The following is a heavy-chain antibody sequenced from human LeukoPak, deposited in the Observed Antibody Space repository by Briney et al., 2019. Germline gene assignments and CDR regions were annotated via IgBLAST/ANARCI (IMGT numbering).Heavy chain of an antibody. CDR3: ARLKRSSSWYDNWFDP. CDR2: IYPGDSDT. J-gene: IGHJ5*02. Sequence: GESLEISCKGSGYSFTSYWIGWVRQMPGKGLEWMGIIYPGDSDTRYSPSFQGQVTISADKSISTAYLQWSSLKASDTAMYYCARLKRSSSWYDNWFDPWGQGTLVTVSS. V-gene: IGHV5-51*01. D-gene: IGHD6-13*01. CDR1: GYSFTSYW.